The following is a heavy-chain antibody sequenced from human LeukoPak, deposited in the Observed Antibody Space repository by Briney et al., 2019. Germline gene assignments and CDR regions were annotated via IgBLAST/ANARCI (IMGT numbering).Heavy chain of an antibody. Sequence: PSETLSLTCTVSGGSISSYYWSWIRQPPGKGLEWIGYIYYSGSTNYNPSLKSRVTISVDTSKNQFSLKLSSVTAADTAVYYCARSQVAAAGTWCDPWGQGNLVTVSS. CDR2: IYYSGST. CDR3: ARSQVAAAGTWCDP. CDR1: GGSISSYY. D-gene: IGHD6-13*01. V-gene: IGHV4-59*01. J-gene: IGHJ5*02.